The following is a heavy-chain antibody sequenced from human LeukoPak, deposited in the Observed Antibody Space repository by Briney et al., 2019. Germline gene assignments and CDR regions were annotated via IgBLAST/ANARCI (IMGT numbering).Heavy chain of an antibody. CDR2: IKQDGSEK. J-gene: IGHJ6*03. CDR1: GFTFSSYW. Sequence: GGSLRLSCAASGFTFSSYWMSWVRQAPGKGLEWVANIKQDGSEKYYVDSVKGRFTISRDNSKNTLYLQMNCLRAEDTVVYYCAKTWHYYYMDVWGKGTTVTISS. V-gene: IGHV3-7*01. CDR3: AKTWHYYYMDV.